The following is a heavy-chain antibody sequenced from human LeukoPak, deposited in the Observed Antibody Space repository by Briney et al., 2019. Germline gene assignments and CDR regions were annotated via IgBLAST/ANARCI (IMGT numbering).Heavy chain of an antibody. D-gene: IGHD3-22*01. CDR2: INPSGGST. V-gene: IGHV1-46*01. Sequence: ASVKVSCKASGYTSTSYYMHWVRQAPGQGLEWMGIINPSGGSTSYAQKFQGRVTMTRDTSTSTVYMELSSLRSEDTAVYYCARAYYYDSSGYYYPDFDYWGQGTLVTVSS. J-gene: IGHJ4*02. CDR3: ARAYYYDSSGYYYPDFDY. CDR1: GYTSTSYY.